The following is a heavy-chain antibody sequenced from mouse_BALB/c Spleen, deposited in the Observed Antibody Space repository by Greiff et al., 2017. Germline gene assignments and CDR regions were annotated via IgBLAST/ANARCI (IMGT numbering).Heavy chain of an antibody. J-gene: IGHJ3*01. CDR2: ISSGGSYT. Sequence: EVKLQESGGGLVKPGGSLKLSCAASGFTFSSYAMSWVRQSPEKRLEWVAEISSGGSYTYYPDTVTGRFTISRDNAKNTLYLEMSSLRSEDTAMYYCAREGFAYWGQGTLVTVSA. CDR3: AREGFAY. V-gene: IGHV5-9-4*01. CDR1: GFTFSSYA.